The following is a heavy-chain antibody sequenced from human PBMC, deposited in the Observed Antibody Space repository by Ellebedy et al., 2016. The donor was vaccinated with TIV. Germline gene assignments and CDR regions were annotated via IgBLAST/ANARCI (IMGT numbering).Heavy chain of an antibody. CDR1: GGSFSGYY. CDR2: IYTSGST. J-gene: IGHJ5*02. Sequence: SETLSLTXAVYGGSFSGYYWSWIRQPPGKGLEWIGRIYTSGSTNYNPSLKSRVTMSVDTSKNQFSLKLSSVTAADTAVYYCARETAPNWFDPWGQGTLVTVSS. CDR3: ARETAPNWFDP. V-gene: IGHV4-59*10.